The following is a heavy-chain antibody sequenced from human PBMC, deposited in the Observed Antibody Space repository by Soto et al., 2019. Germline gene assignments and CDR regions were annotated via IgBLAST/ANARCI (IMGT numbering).Heavy chain of an antibody. J-gene: IGHJ4*02. CDR3: ARTLRYFDWLFDFDY. Sequence: QVQLVQSGAEVKKPGSSVKVSCKASGGTFSSYAISWVRQAPGQGLGWMGGIIPIFGTANYAQKFQGRVTITADESTSTAYMELSSLRSEYTAVYYCARTLRYFDWLFDFDYWGQGTLVTVSS. D-gene: IGHD3-9*01. CDR2: IIPIFGTA. CDR1: GGTFSSYA. V-gene: IGHV1-69*01.